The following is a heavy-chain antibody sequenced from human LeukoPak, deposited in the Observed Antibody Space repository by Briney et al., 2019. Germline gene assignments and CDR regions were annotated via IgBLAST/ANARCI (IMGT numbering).Heavy chain of an antibody. V-gene: IGHV1-69*04. CDR3: ATSSQNYYGSGSSIFDY. J-gene: IGHJ4*02. D-gene: IGHD3-10*01. CDR1: GGTFSSYA. CDR2: IIPILGIA. Sequence: SVKVSCKASGGTFSSYAISWVRQAPGQGLEWMGRIIPILGIANYAQKFQGRVTITADKSTSTAYMELSSLRSEDTAVYYCATSSQNYYGSGSSIFDYWGQGTLVTVSS.